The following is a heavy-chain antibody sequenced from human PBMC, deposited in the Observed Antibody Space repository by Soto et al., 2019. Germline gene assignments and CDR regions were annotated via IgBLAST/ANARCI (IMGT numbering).Heavy chain of an antibody. CDR3: ARVVSRNYYLLDY. D-gene: IGHD3-22*01. CDR2: INYSGNT. CDR1: GDSIDSGGYY. Sequence: SETLSLTCTVSGDSIDSGGYYWGWIRQHPGKGLEWIGYINYSGNTYYNPSLKSRVTMSIDTSDNQFSLNLNSLTAADTAVYYCARVVSRNYYLLDYWGQGTQVTVSS. J-gene: IGHJ4*02. V-gene: IGHV4-31*03.